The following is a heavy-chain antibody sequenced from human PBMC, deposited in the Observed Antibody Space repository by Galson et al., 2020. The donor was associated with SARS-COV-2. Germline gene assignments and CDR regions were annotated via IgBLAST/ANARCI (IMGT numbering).Heavy chain of an antibody. V-gene: IGHV1-24*01. J-gene: IGHJ3*02. Sequence: ASVKVSCKVSGYTLTELSMHWVRQAPGKGLEWMGGFDPEDGETIYAQKFQGRVTMTEDTSTDTAYMELSSLRSEDTAVYYCAAPVVRGVIIFAFDIWGQGTMVTVSS. D-gene: IGHD3-10*01. CDR2: FDPEDGET. CDR1: GYTLTELS. CDR3: AAPVVRGVIIFAFDI.